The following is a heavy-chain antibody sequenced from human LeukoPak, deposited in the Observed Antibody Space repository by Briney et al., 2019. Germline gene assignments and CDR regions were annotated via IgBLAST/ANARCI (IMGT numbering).Heavy chain of an antibody. J-gene: IGHJ4*02. CDR2: IYSGGST. Sequence: PGGSLRLSCAASGFTVSSNYMSWVRQAPGKGLEWVSVIYSGGSTYYADSVKGRFTISRDNSKNTLYLQMNSLRAEDTAVYYCARARDQLAPFDYWGQGTLVTVSS. D-gene: IGHD6-6*01. CDR1: GFTVSSNY. CDR3: ARARDQLAPFDY. V-gene: IGHV3-66*02.